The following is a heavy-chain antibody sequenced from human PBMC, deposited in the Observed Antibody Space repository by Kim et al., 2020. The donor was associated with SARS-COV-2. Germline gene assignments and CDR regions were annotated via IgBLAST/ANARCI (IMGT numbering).Heavy chain of an antibody. CDR3: AISPRAAAVGHDY. D-gene: IGHD6-13*01. CDR2: MSSDGSTE. J-gene: IGHJ4*02. CDR1: GFTFSSYG. Sequence: GGSLRLSCGASGFTFSSYGMHWVRQAPGKGLEWVAVMSSDGSTEFYADSVNGRFTISRDNSKNTLYLQMNNLGAEDTAMYFCAISPRAAAVGHDYWGQGTLVTVSS. V-gene: IGHV3-30*03.